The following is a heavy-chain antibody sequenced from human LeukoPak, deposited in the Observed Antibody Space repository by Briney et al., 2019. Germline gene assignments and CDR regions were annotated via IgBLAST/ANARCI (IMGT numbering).Heavy chain of an antibody. J-gene: IGHJ4*02. CDR2: IKQDGSEE. D-gene: IGHD1-26*01. CDR3: ARGGSYPGC. CDR1: GFTFSSYA. V-gene: IGHV3-7*03. Sequence: GGSLRLSCAASGFTFSSYAMSWVRQAPGKGLEWVAKIKQDGSEEYYVDSVKGRFTISRDNAKNSLFLQMNSLRVEDTAIYYCARGGSYPGCWGQGTLVTVSS.